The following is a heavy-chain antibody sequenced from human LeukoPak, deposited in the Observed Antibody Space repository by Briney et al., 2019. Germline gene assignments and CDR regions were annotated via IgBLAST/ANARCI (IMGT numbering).Heavy chain of an antibody. D-gene: IGHD3-22*01. CDR1: GFTFDTYT. CDR3: AGDYYDSSASATFDY. J-gene: IGHJ4*02. Sequence: PGGSLRLSCEASGFTFDTYTVNWVRQAPGKGLEWVSSIASDTTYIKYADSVKGRFTVSRGNAKNSVFLEMKSLRADDTAIYFCAGDYYDSSASATFDYWGRGTLVTVSS. V-gene: IGHV3-21*06. CDR2: IASDTTYI.